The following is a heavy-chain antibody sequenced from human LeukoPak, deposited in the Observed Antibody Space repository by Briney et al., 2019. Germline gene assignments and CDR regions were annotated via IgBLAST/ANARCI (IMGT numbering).Heavy chain of an antibody. Sequence: GRSLRLSCAASGFTFSSYRMHWVAPGPGKGLVWVAVIWYDGSNKYYADSVKGRFTISRDNSKNTLYLQMNSLRAEDTAVYYCARDMFDPWGQGTLVTVSS. CDR1: GFTFSSYR. CDR3: ARDMFDP. J-gene: IGHJ5*02. CDR2: IWYDGSNK. V-gene: IGHV3-33*01.